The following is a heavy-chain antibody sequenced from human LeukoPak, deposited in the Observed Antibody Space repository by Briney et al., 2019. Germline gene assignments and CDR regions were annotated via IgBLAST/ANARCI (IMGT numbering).Heavy chain of an antibody. Sequence: SAPTLLTPTLTLTVTCSLSGFSLNTNAVVVSWVRQPPGQALEWLTFIYGNDDKRYSPSLESRLTITKDTSKNQVVLTMTDMDYVDTATYYCVHRTSVTSVDHWGQGTLVTVSS. V-gene: IGHV2-5*01. CDR3: VHRTSVTSVDH. D-gene: IGHD4-17*01. CDR1: GFSLNTNAVV. J-gene: IGHJ4*02. CDR2: IYGNDDK.